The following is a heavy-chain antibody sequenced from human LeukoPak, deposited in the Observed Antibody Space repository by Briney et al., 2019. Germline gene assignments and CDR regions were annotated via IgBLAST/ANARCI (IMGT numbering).Heavy chain of an antibody. CDR1: GDSISPYY. V-gene: IGHV4-4*07. D-gene: IGHD5-18*01. CDR2: IYTSGTT. J-gene: IGHJ3*02. CDR3: ATKTAPPRRVDSSDI. Sequence: PSETLSLTCSVSGDSISPYYWSWIRQPAGKGLEWIGRIYTSGTTYYNPSLKSRVTFSLDTSKNHFSLKLPSVTAADTAVYYCATKTAPPRRVDSSDIWGQGTMVTVSS.